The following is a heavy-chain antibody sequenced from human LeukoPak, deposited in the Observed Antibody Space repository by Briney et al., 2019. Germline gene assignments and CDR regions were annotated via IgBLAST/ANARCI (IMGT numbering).Heavy chain of an antibody. V-gene: IGHV1-2*04. Sequence: ASVKVSCKASGYTFTGYYMHWVRQAPGQGLEWMGWINPNSGGTNYAQKFQGWVTMTRDTSISTAYMELSRLRSDDTAVYYCARGGRWLGASDAFDIWGQGTMVTVSS. CDR2: INPNSGGT. CDR3: ARGGRWLGASDAFDI. D-gene: IGHD6-19*01. CDR1: GYTFTGYY. J-gene: IGHJ3*02.